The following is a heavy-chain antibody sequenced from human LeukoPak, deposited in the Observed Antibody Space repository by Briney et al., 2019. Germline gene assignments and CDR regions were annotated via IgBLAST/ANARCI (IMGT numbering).Heavy chain of an antibody. D-gene: IGHD5-24*01. CDR1: GFTFSRYW. J-gene: IGHJ4*02. Sequence: PGGSLRLSCAASGFTFSRYWMTWVRQAPGKGLEWVANIKQDGSEKYYVDSVKGRFTISRDNSKNTLYVQMNSLRAEDTAVYYCAKSGYNRFDYWGQGTLVTVSS. V-gene: IGHV3-7*03. CDR2: IKQDGSEK. CDR3: AKSGYNRFDY.